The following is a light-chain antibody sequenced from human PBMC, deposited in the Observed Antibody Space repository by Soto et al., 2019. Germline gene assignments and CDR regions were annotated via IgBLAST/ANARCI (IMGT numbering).Light chain of an antibody. J-gene: IGLJ1*01. CDR1: SSDVGGYNY. CDR3: SSYTSSSTYV. Sequence: QSALTQPASVSGSPGQSIAISCTGTSSDVGGYNYVSWYQQHPGKAPKLMVYDVNDRPSGVSDRFSGSKSGNTASLTISGLQAEDEADYYCSSYTSSSTYVFGTGTQLTVL. CDR2: DVN. V-gene: IGLV2-14*01.